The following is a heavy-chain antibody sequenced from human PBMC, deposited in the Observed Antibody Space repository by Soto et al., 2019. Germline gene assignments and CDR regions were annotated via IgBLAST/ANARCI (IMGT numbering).Heavy chain of an antibody. V-gene: IGHV4-39*01. J-gene: IGHJ6*02. CDR2: IYYSGNT. D-gene: IGHD3-9*01. CDR3: ARHRRYYDILTGYIGYYYGMDV. Sequence: PSETLSLTCTVSGDSISSAGYSWGWIRQPPGKGLEYIGTIYYSGNTYYNSSLMSRVTISLDTSKNQFSLKLTSVTAADTAVYYCARHRRYYDILTGYIGYYYGMDVWGQGTTVTVSS. CDR1: GDSISSAGYS.